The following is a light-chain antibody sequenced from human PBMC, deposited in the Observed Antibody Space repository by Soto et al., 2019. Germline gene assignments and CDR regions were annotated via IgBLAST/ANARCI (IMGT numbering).Light chain of an antibody. Sequence: EIVMTQSPVTLSVSPGERATLSCRASQSVGSFLAWYQQKPGQAPRLLIYDASNRATGIPARFSGSGSGTDFTLTISSLEPEDFAVYYCQQRSNWITFGQGTRLEIK. CDR1: QSVGSF. J-gene: IGKJ5*01. CDR3: QQRSNWIT. V-gene: IGKV3-11*01. CDR2: DAS.